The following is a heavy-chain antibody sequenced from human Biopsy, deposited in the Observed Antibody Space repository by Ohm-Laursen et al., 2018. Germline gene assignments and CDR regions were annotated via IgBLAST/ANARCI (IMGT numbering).Heavy chain of an antibody. D-gene: IGHD2/OR15-2a*01. CDR3: ARATNSTGWPYYYFYGMDV. CDR2: IYHAGAS. J-gene: IGHJ6*02. Sequence: SETLSLTCTVSGDSISSYYWSWIRQPPGKGLEWIGYIYHAGASRYNSSLNSRVTISIDASENQFSLRLNSVTAADTAVYYCARATNSTGWPYYYFYGMDVWGQGTTVTVSS. CDR1: GDSISSYY. V-gene: IGHV4-59*01.